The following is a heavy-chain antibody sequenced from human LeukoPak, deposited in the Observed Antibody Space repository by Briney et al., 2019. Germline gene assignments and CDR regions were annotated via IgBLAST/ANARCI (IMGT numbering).Heavy chain of an antibody. V-gene: IGHV4-4*07. Sequence: SETLSLTCTVSGGSVSSYYWSWIRQPAGKGLEWIGRIYTSESTNYNPSLKSRVTMSVDTSKNQFSLKLSSVTAGDTAVYYCARDRYYYDSSGYYSPIDYWGQGTLVTVSS. J-gene: IGHJ4*02. CDR3: ARDRYYYDSSGYYSPIDY. D-gene: IGHD3-22*01. CDR1: GGSVSSYY. CDR2: IYTSEST.